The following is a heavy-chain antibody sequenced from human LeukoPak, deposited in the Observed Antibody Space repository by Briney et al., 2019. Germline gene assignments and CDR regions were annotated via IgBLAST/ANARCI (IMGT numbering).Heavy chain of an antibody. CDR2: ISSSGSYI. V-gene: IGHV3-21*01. Sequence: GGSLRLSCAASGFTFSSYSMNWVRQAPGKGLEWVSSISSSGSYIYYADSVKGRFTISRDNAKNSLYLQMNSLRAEDTAVYYCARAPSWITFGGVIAWGQGTLVTVSS. J-gene: IGHJ4*02. CDR3: ARAPSWITFGGVIA. D-gene: IGHD3-16*02. CDR1: GFTFSSYS.